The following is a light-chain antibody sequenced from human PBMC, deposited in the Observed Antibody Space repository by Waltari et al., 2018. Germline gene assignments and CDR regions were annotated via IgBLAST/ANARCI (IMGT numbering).Light chain of an antibody. CDR3: LVWDTSSYV. CDR1: KLGDQY. J-gene: IGLJ1*01. Sequence: SYVLTQPPSVSVSPGQTASISCSGDKLGDQYVSWYQQNPGQSPVLVIFQDTKRPSGMPERFSGSTSGNTATLTISGTQPMDEADYYCLVWDTSSYVFGTGTKVTVL. CDR2: QDT. V-gene: IGLV3-1*01.